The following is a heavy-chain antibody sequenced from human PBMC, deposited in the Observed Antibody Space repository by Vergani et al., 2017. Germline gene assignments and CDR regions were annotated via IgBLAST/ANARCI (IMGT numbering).Heavy chain of an antibody. V-gene: IGHV3-23*04. CDR3: AKDNVPGYYDSSGYCDY. CDR1: GFNFPSFT. Sequence: AYLVQSGGGLVTPGGSLRLSCAASGFNFPSFTMNWVRQAPGRGLEWISSIKFPPGEIFYADSVKGRFTISRDNSKNTMFLQMNNLRAEDTAVYYCAKDNVPGYYDSSGYCDYWGQGTLVTVSS. J-gene: IGHJ4*02. D-gene: IGHD3-22*01. CDR2: IKFPPGEI.